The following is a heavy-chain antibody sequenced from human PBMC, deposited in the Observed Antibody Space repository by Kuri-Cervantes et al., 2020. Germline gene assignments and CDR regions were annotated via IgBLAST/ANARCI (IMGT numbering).Heavy chain of an antibody. V-gene: IGHV1-24*01. CDR1: GYTLTELS. J-gene: IGHJ4*02. CDR3: ARGTWGLGGDYDPPSFDY. D-gene: IGHD4-17*01. CDR2: FDPEDGET. Sequence: ASVKVSCKVSGYTLTELSMHWVRQAPGKGLEWMGGFDPEDGETIYAQKFQGRVTMTEDTSTDTAYVELSSLKSEDTAVYYCARGTWGLGGDYDPPSFDYWGQGTLVTVSS.